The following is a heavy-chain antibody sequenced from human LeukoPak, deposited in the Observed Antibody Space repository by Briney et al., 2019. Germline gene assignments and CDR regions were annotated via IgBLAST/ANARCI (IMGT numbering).Heavy chain of an antibody. D-gene: IGHD5-18*01. Sequence: GESLGLSCAASGFTFSSYGMSWVRQAPGKGLEWVSAISGSGGSTYYADSVKGRFTISRDNSKNTLYLLMNNLRAEDTAVYYCTKETSGYTYGEIDYWGQGTLVTVSS. CDR2: ISGSGGST. CDR1: GFTFSSYG. V-gene: IGHV3-23*01. J-gene: IGHJ4*02. CDR3: TKETSGYTYGEIDY.